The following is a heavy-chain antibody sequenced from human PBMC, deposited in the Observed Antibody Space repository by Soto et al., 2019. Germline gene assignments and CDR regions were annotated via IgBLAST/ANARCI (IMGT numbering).Heavy chain of an antibody. D-gene: IGHD6-6*01. J-gene: IGHJ5*02. CDR3: ARDFMYTGSPDSWIDP. Sequence: QVLLVQSGGEVKKPGASVKVSCKASGFNFISYGINWVRQAPGQGLEWMGWISGYDGKTVYAHSVQDRVTMTTDATTGTAYMELRGLLSADTAIYYCARDFMYTGSPDSWIDPWGQGTLVTVTS. CDR2: ISGYDGKT. V-gene: IGHV1-18*04. CDR1: GFNFISYG.